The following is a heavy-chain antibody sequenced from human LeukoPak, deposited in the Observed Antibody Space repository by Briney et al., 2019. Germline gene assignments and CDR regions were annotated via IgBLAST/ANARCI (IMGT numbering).Heavy chain of an antibody. V-gene: IGHV3-53*01. Sequence: EGSQRLSCAASGFTVSSNYMSWVRQAPGKGLEWVSVIYSGGSTYYADSVKGRFTISRDNSKNTLYLQMNSLRAEDTAVYYCAHTLRAAAVTYFDYWGQGTLVTVSS. CDR2: IYSGGST. J-gene: IGHJ4*02. D-gene: IGHD6-13*01. CDR1: GFTVSSNY. CDR3: AHTLRAAAVTYFDY.